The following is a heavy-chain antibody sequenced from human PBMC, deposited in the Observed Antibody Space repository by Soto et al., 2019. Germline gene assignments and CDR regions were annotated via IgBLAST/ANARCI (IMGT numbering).Heavy chain of an antibody. V-gene: IGHV3-30*18. CDR3: AKLTCSGGSCYSPENYYYGMDV. CDR2: ISYDGSKK. CDR1: RFAFGTYG. Sequence: QTGGSLRLSCAASRFAFGTYGMHWVRQAPGKGLEWVAFISYDGSKKYYADSVKGRFTISRDNSKNTLYLQMNSLRAEDTAVYYCAKLTCSGGSCYSPENYYYGMDVWGQGTTVTVSS. J-gene: IGHJ6*02. D-gene: IGHD2-15*01.